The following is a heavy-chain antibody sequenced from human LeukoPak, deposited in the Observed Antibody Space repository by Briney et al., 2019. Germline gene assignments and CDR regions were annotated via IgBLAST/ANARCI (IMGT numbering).Heavy chain of an antibody. CDR2: IWYDGSNK. CDR3: AREGIAVQAFDY. J-gene: IGHJ4*02. CDR1: GFTFSSYG. Sequence: GGSLRLSCAASGFTFSSYGMHGVRQAPGKGLEWVAVIWYDGSNKYYADSVKGRFTISRDNSKNTLYLQMNSLRAEDTAVYYCAREGIAVQAFDYWGQGTLATVSS. D-gene: IGHD6-19*01. V-gene: IGHV3-33*01.